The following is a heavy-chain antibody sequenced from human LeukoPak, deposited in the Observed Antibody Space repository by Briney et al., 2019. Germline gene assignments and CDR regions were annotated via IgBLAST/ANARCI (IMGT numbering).Heavy chain of an antibody. CDR3: ARGYNGMDV. CDR2: IFYSGST. J-gene: IGHJ6*02. Sequence: SETLSLTCTVSGGSISSYYWSWIRQPPGKGLEWIGYIFYSGSTNYNPSLKSRVTISVDTSKNQFALKLSSVTAADTAVYYCARGYNGMDVWGQGTTVTVSS. CDR1: GGSISSYY. V-gene: IGHV4-59*01.